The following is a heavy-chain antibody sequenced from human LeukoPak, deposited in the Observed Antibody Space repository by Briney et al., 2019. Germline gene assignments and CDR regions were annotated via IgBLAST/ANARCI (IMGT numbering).Heavy chain of an antibody. CDR3: ARIRAVAHNWFDP. CDR1: GGSISSSSYY. Sequence: SETLSLTCTVSGGSISSSSYYWGWIRQPPGKRLEWIGSIYYSGSTYYNPSLKSRVTISVDTSKNQFSLKLSSVTAADTAVYYCARIRAVAHNWFDPWGQGTLVTVSS. D-gene: IGHD6-19*01. CDR2: IYYSGST. V-gene: IGHV4-39*07. J-gene: IGHJ5*02.